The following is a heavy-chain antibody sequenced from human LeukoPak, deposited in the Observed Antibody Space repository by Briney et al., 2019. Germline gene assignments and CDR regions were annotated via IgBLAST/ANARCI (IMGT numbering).Heavy chain of an antibody. J-gene: IGHJ3*02. CDR1: GDSVSSNSAA. V-gene: IGHV6-1*01. D-gene: IGHD3-22*01. CDR3: ARGIGYYDSSGYADVGAFDI. CDR2: TYYRSKWYS. Sequence: SQTLSLTCAISGDSVSSNSAAWNWIRQSPSRGLEWLGRTYYRSKWYSDYAVSVKSRITINPDTSRNQFSLQLNSVTPEDTAVYYCARGIGYYDSSGYADVGAFDIWGQGTMVTVSS.